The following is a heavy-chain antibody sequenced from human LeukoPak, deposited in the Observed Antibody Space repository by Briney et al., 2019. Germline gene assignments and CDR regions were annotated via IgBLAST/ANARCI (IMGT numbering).Heavy chain of an antibody. CDR3: ARQYGMGYSGSYYGAFDI. Sequence: SETLSLTCAVYGGSFSGYYWSWIRQPPGKGLEWIGEINHSGSTNYNPSLKSRVTISVDTSKNQFSLKLSSVTAADTAVYYCARQYGMGYSGSYYGAFDIWGQGTMVTVSS. J-gene: IGHJ3*02. CDR2: INHSGST. V-gene: IGHV4-34*01. D-gene: IGHD1-26*01. CDR1: GGSFSGYY.